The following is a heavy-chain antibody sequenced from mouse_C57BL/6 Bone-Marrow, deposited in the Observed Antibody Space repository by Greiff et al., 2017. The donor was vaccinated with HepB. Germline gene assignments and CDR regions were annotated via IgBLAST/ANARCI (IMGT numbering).Heavy chain of an antibody. J-gene: IGHJ1*03. CDR1: GYTFTSYW. CDR2: IYPGSGST. Sequence: QVQLQEPGAELVKPGASVKMSCKASGYTFTSYWITWVKQRPGQGLEWIGDIYPGSGSTNYNEKFKSKATLTVDTSSSTAYMQLSSLTSEDSAVYYCARYGNYVRNWYFDVWGTGTTVTVSS. D-gene: IGHD2-1*01. CDR3: ARYGNYVRNWYFDV. V-gene: IGHV1-55*01.